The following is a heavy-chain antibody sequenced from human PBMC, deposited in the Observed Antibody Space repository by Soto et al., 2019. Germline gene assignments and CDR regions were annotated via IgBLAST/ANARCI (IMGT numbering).Heavy chain of an antibody. J-gene: IGHJ5*02. CDR3: ARDSGSHTDHTWYRGETTTNWFDP. Sequence: GGSLRLSCAASGFTFRAYLMSWVRQAPGKGLDWVAHINQDGSVEYYADSVQGRFTISRDNAKNSLYLHTNSLRTEDTTVYYCARDSGSHTDHTWYRGETTTNWFDPWGQGTLVTVSS. CDR1: GFTFRAYL. CDR2: INQDGSVE. V-gene: IGHV3-7*01. D-gene: IGHD2-21*01.